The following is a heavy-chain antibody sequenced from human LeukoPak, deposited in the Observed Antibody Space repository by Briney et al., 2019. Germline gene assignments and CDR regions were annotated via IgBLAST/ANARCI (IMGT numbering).Heavy chain of an antibody. D-gene: IGHD5-12*01. CDR2: IYHSGST. Sequence: SETLSLTCTVSGDSISSGYYWGWTRQPPGRGREWIGRIYHSGSTYYKPSLKSRVTISVDTSKNQLSLKMCSVTDADTGVYQLTRELRGLYLVPLAVWGERPTVSVSS. CDR1: GDSISSGYY. J-gene: IGHJ6*04. V-gene: IGHV4-38-2*02. CDR3: TRELRGLYLVPLAV.